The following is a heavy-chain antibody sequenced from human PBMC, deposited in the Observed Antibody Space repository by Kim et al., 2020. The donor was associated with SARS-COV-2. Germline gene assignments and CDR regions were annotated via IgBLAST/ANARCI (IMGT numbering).Heavy chain of an antibody. J-gene: IGHJ4*02. CDR3: ARQSRYYYGSGSPFDS. V-gene: IGHV4-59*08. D-gene: IGHD3-10*01. Sequence: SLKSRVTISVDTSKNQFSLKLSSVTAADTAVYYCARQSRYYYGSGSPFDSWGQGTLVTVSS.